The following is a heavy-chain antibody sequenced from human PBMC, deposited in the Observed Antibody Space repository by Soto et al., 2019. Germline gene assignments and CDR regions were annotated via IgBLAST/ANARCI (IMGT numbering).Heavy chain of an antibody. V-gene: IGHV3-23*01. CDR2: ISGSGGST. J-gene: IGHJ6*02. D-gene: IGHD2-2*01. Sequence: EVQLLESGGGLVQPGGSLRLSCAASGFTFSTYAMSWVRQAPGKGLEWVSAISGSGGSTYHADSVKGRFTISRDNSKNTLFLQMNSLRAEDTAVYYCATRRDASYYYYGMDVWGQGTTVTVSS. CDR3: ATRRDASYYYYGMDV. CDR1: GFTFSTYA.